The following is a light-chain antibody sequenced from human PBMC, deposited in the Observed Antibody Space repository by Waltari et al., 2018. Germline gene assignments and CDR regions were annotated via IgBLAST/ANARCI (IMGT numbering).Light chain of an antibody. CDR2: NAA. Sequence: DIQMTQSPSTLSASVGDRVTINCRASQSLSNWLAWYQQKPGKAPKVLIYNAATLESGVPSRFSDSGSGAEFTLTISSLQPDDFATYYCQQYRNLWTFGQGTKVEIK. CDR1: QSLSNW. V-gene: IGKV1-5*03. CDR3: QQYRNLWT. J-gene: IGKJ1*01.